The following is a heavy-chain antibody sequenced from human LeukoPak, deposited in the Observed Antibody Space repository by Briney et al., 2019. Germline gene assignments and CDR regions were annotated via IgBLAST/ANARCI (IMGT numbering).Heavy chain of an antibody. Sequence: PGGSLRLSCAASGFTFSSYGMRWVRQAPRKGLEWVAVISYDGSNTYYADSVKGRFTISRDNSKNMLYLQMNSLRAEDTAVYYCAKPYYYGSRSYMDYWGQGTLVTVSS. CDR3: AKPYYYGSRSYMDY. J-gene: IGHJ4*02. V-gene: IGHV3-30*18. CDR1: GFTFSSYG. D-gene: IGHD3-10*01. CDR2: ISYDGSNT.